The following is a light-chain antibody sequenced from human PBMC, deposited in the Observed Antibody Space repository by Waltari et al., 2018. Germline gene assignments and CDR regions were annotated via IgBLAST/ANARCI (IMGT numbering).Light chain of an antibody. V-gene: IGKV3-20*01. CDR1: QSVSNSY. CDR3: QQYGDSPWT. CDR2: GAS. J-gene: IGKJ1*01. Sequence: EIVLTQSPGTLSLSAGERATFSCRASQSVSNSYLAWYQQKPGQAPRLLIYGASSRATGIPDRFSGSGSGTDFTLTISRLEPEDFAVYYCQQYGDSPWTFGQGTKVEIK.